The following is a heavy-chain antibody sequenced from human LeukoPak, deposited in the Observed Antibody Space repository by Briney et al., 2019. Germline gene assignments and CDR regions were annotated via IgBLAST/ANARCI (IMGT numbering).Heavy chain of an antibody. CDR2: IYYRGST. V-gene: IGHV4-30-4*07. D-gene: IGHD1-26*01. Sequence: PSETLSLTCAVSGDSMSSGGFSWSWIRQPPGKGLEWIAYIYYRGSTNYNPSLKSRVTISVDTSKNQFSLKLSSVTAADTAVYYCARHRGGSYHYWYFDLWGRGTLVTVSS. CDR3: ARHRGGSYHYWYFDL. CDR1: GDSMSSGGFS. J-gene: IGHJ2*01.